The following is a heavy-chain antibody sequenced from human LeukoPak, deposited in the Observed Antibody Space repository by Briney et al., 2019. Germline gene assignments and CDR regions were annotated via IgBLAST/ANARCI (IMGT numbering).Heavy chain of an antibody. CDR1: GGSFSGYY. D-gene: IGHD1-7*01. J-gene: IGHJ2*01. Sequence: PSETLSLTCAVYGGSFSGYYWSWIRQPPGKGLEWIGEINHSGSTNYNPSLKSRVTISVDTSKNQFSLKVSSVTAADTAVYYCARYLNWNYRTNRYFDLWGRGTLVTVSS. V-gene: IGHV4-34*01. CDR3: ARYLNWNYRTNRYFDL. CDR2: INHSGST.